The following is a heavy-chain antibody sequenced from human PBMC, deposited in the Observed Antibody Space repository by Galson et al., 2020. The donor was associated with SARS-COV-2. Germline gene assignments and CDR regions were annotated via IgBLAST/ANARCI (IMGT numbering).Heavy chain of an antibody. Sequence: GESLKISCKVSGYTLTELSMHWVRQAPGKGLEWMGGFDPEDGETIYAQKFQGRVTMTEDTSTDTAYMELSSLGSEDTAVYYCATGVAYCGGDCPNWFDPGGQGTLVTVSS. V-gene: IGHV1-24*01. CDR3: ATGVAYCGGDCPNWFDP. CDR1: GYTLTELS. D-gene: IGHD2-21*02. CDR2: FDPEDGET. J-gene: IGHJ5*02.